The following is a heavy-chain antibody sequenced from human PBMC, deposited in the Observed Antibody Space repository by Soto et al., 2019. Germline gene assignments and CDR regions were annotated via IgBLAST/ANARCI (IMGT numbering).Heavy chain of an antibody. J-gene: IGHJ6*02. V-gene: IGHV3-23*04. CDR3: AKWGNDWGYYYYGMHV. CDR2: ISDSDGTT. D-gene: IGHD1-1*01. Sequence: VQLVQSGAEVKKPGSSVKVSCKASGGTFSSYAISWVRQAPGKGLEWVSGISDSDGTTYYADSVKGRFTISRDNSKNTLYLQMNSLRAEDTAVYYCAKWGNDWGYYYYGMHVWGQGTTVTVSS. CDR1: GGTFSSYA.